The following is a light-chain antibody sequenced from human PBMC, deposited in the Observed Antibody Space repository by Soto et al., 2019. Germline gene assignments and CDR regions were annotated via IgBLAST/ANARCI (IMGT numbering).Light chain of an antibody. CDR2: DAS. CDR3: QQFDRSLPSWT. Sequence: PGERATLSCRASQSVSSNYLAWYQHIPGQAPRLLIYDASTRATGIPDRFSGSGSGTDFTLTISRLEPEDFAVYYCQQFDRSLPSWTFGQGTKVE. CDR1: QSVSSNY. V-gene: IGKV3-20*01. J-gene: IGKJ1*01.